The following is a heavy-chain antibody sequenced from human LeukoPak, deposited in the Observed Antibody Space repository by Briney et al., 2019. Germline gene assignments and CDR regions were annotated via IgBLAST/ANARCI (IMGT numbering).Heavy chain of an antibody. Sequence: KTGGSLRPSCAASGFTFSSYSMNWVRQAPGKGLEWVSSISSSSSYIYYADSVKGRFTISRDNAKNSLYLQMSSLRAEDTAVYYCARDSEGSSWAYYFDYWGQGTLVTVSS. CDR2: ISSSSSYI. J-gene: IGHJ4*02. D-gene: IGHD6-13*01. CDR3: ARDSEGSSWAYYFDY. CDR1: GFTFSSYS. V-gene: IGHV3-21*01.